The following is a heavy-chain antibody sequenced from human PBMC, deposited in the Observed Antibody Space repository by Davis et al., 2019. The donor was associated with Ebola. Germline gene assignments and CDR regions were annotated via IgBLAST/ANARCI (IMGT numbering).Heavy chain of an antibody. CDR1: GYTFTNYG. D-gene: IGHD6-13*01. V-gene: IGHV1-2*06. CDR2: INPNSGGT. J-gene: IGHJ5*02. Sequence: AASVKVSCKASGYTFTNYGITWVRQAPGQGLEWMGRINPNSGGTNYAQKFQGRVTMTRDSSIDTAYMELGSLRSDDTAVCYCARDGQQQLLVDTWFDPWGQGTLVTVSS. CDR3: ARDGQQQLLVDTWFDP.